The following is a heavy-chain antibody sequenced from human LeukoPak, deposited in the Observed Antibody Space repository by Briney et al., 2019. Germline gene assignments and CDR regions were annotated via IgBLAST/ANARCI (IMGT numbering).Heavy chain of an antibody. J-gene: IGHJ4*02. Sequence: PGGSLRLSCAASGFTFSSYGMHWVRQAPGKGLEWVAVISYDGSNKYYADSVKGRFTISRDNSKNTLYLQMNSLRAEDTAVYYCARPQGGSYGGNYFDYWGQGTLVTVSS. CDR2: ISYDGSNK. D-gene: IGHD1-26*01. CDR3: ARPQGGSYGGNYFDY. V-gene: IGHV3-30*03. CDR1: GFTFSSYG.